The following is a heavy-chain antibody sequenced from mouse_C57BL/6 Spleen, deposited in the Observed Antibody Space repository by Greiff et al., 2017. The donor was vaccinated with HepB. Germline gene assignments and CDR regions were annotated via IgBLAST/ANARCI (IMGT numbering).Heavy chain of an antibody. CDR3: ASYYGGFDY. J-gene: IGHJ2*01. D-gene: IGHD1-1*01. CDR2: IDPSDSYT. CDR1: GYTFTSYW. V-gene: IGHV1-69*01. Sequence: QVQLQQPGAELVMPGASVKLSCKASGYTFTSYWMHWVKQRPGQGLEWIGEIDPSDSYTNYNQKFKGKSTLTVDKSSSTAYMQLSSLTSEDSAVYYCASYYGGFDYWGQGTTLTVSS.